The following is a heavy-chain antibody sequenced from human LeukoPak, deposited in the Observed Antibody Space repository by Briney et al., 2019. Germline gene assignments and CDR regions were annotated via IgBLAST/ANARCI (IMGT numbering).Heavy chain of an antibody. V-gene: IGHV3-21*01. D-gene: IGHD1-1*01. J-gene: IGHJ4*02. Sequence: PGGSLRLSCAASGFTFSRYSMNWVRQAPGKGLEWVSSISSSSSYIYYADSVKGRFTISRDNAKNSLYLQMNSLRAEDTAVYYCARDMANWNRNIDYWGQGTLVTVSS. CDR1: GFTFSRYS. CDR3: ARDMANWNRNIDY. CDR2: ISSSSSYI.